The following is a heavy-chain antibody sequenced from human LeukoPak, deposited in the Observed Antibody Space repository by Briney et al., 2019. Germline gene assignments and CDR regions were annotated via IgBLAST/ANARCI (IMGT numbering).Heavy chain of an antibody. D-gene: IGHD1-26*01. J-gene: IGHJ6*02. CDR1: GYTFTGYY. CDR2: INPNSGGT. V-gene: IGHV1-2*02. Sequence: ASVKVSCKAFGYTFTGYYMHWVRQAPGQGLEWMGWINPNSGGTNYAQKFQGRVTMTRDTSISTAYMELSRLRSDDTAVYYCATPPARGSYSSYYGMDVWGQGTTVTVSS. CDR3: ATPPARGSYSSYYGMDV.